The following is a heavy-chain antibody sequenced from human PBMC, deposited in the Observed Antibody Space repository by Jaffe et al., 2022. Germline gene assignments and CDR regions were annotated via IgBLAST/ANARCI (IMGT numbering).Heavy chain of an antibody. CDR2: IYYSGST. D-gene: IGHD2-15*01. J-gene: IGHJ6*03. Sequence: QLQLQESGPGLVKPSETLSLTCTVSGGSISSSSYYWGWIRQPPGKGLEWIGSIYYSGSTYYNPSLKSRVTISVDTSKNQFSLKLSSVTAADTAVYYCASLNCSGGSCYRYYYYYMDVWGKGTTVTVSS. V-gene: IGHV4-39*01. CDR1: GGSISSSSYY. CDR3: ASLNCSGGSCYRYYYYYMDV.